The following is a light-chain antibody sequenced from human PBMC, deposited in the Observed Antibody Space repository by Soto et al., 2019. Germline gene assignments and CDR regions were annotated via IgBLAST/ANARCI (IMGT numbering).Light chain of an antibody. J-gene: IGKJ5*01. V-gene: IGKV1-12*01. CDR3: QQANSFPLT. CDR2: GAS. Sequence: DIQLTQSPSSLSASVGDRVTITCRASQGVSKWLAWYQQKPGKALILLIHGASSLQSGVPSRFSGSGSGTDFTLTITSLQPEDIATYYCQQANSFPLTFGQGTRLDIK. CDR1: QGVSKW.